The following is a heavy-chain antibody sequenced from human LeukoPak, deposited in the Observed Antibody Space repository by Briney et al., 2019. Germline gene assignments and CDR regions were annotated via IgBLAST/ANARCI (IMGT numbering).Heavy chain of an antibody. CDR1: GFTFTSSA. CDR3: ARLANSGLFDY. V-gene: IGHV1-58*01. J-gene: IGHJ4*02. D-gene: IGHD1-26*01. CDR2: IVVGSGNT. Sequence: VASVKVSCKASGFTFTSSAVQWVRQARGRRLERIGWIVVGSGNTNYAQKFQERVTITRDMSTSTAYMELSSLKASDTAMYYCARLANSGLFDYWGQGTLVTVSS.